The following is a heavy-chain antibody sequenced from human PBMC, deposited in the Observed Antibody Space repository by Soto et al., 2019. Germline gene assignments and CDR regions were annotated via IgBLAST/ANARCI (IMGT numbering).Heavy chain of an antibody. CDR3: VRRSGYSNSYNWFDP. Sequence: PSETLSLPCTVSGGSISSSSYYWGLIRQPPGKGLEWIGSIYYSGSTYYNPSLKSRVTISVDTSKNQFSLKLSSVTAADTAVYYCVRRSGYSNSYNWFDPWGQGTLVTVSS. D-gene: IGHD4-4*01. V-gene: IGHV4-39*01. J-gene: IGHJ5*02. CDR2: IYYSGST. CDR1: GGSISSSSYY.